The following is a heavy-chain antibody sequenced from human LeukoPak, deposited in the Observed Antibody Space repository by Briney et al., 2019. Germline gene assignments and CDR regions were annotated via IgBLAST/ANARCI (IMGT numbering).Heavy chain of an antibody. J-gene: IGHJ4*02. D-gene: IGHD4-17*01. Sequence: PGGSLRLSRAASGFTFDDYAMHWVRQAPGKGLEWVSGISWNSGSIGYADSVKGRFTISRDNSKNTLYLQMNSLRAEDTAVYYCARDGDPAGYFDYWGQGTLVTVSS. CDR2: ISWNSGSI. V-gene: IGHV3-9*01. CDR3: ARDGDPAGYFDY. CDR1: GFTFDDYA.